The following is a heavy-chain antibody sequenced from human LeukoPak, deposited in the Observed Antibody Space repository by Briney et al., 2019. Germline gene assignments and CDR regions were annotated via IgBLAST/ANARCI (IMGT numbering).Heavy chain of an antibody. V-gene: IGHV1-18*01. CDR1: GYTFTSYG. D-gene: IGHD6-19*01. CDR3: ARDLLYDSSGCSH. CDR2: ISAYNGNT. J-gene: IGHJ4*02. Sequence: ASVKVSCKASGYTFTSYGISWVRQAPGQGLEWMGWISAYNGNTNYAQKLQGRVTMTTDTSTSTAHMELRSLRSDDTAVYYCARDLLYDSSGCSHWGQGTLVTVSS.